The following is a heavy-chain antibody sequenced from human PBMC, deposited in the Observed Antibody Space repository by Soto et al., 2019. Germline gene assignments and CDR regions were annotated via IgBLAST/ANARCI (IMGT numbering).Heavy chain of an antibody. V-gene: IGHV2-70*01. J-gene: IGHJ6*02. CDR2: IAWDDDK. CDR3: ALIVEGTAGGTSDDYYYYSGMDV. Sequence: SGPTLVNPTQTLTLTCTVSGFSLSTSGMCVSWIRQPPGKALEWLALIAWDDDKYYSTSLKTRLTISKDTSKNQVVLTMTNMDPVDTATYYCALIVEGTAGGTSDDYYYYSGMDVGSQGTTVTISS. CDR1: GFSLSTSGMC. D-gene: IGHD6-13*01.